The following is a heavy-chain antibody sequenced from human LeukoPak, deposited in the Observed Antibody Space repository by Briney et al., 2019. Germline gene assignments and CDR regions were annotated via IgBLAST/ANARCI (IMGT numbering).Heavy chain of an antibody. CDR2: IDNGGTTT. Sequence: GGSLRLSCVASGFSFSTYWMHWVRQAPGKGLVWVSRIDNGGTTTLYADSVRGRFTISRDNAKNTLYLQMNSLRAEDTAVYYCAKTQAGDTVDYWGQGTLVTVSS. J-gene: IGHJ4*02. V-gene: IGHV3-74*01. CDR1: GFSFSTYW. D-gene: IGHD5-18*01. CDR3: AKTQAGDTVDY.